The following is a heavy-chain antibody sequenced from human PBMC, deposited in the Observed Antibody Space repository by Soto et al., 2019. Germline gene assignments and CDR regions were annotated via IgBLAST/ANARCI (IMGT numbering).Heavy chain of an antibody. CDR3: AGGTDGKKVAY. J-gene: IGHJ4*02. Sequence: QVQLQESGPGLVKSSETLSLTCTVSGGSVSSEHYYWNWIRQAPGKGLEWIGYFFYTGSTNYNPSLESRLTMSVDMSKNHFPLKLSSVTAADTAVYYCAGGTDGKKVAYWGQGTLVTVSS. V-gene: IGHV4-61*03. CDR1: GGSVSSEHYY. D-gene: IGHD5-12*01. CDR2: FFYTGST.